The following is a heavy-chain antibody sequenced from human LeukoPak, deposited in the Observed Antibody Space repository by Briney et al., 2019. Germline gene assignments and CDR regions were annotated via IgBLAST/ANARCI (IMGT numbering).Heavy chain of an antibody. D-gene: IGHD4-4*01. CDR3: ARVYSNPYYYYYYGMDV. CDR1: GGSVNSGDYS. V-gene: IGHV4-61*08. CDR2: IYDSGRT. J-gene: IGHJ6*02. Sequence: AETLSLTCDVSGGSVNSGDYSWGWIRQPPGKGLEWIGYIYDSGRTYYNPSLKSRVTISVDTSKNQFSLKLSSVNAADTAVYYCARVYSNPYYYYYYGMDVWGQGTTVTVSS.